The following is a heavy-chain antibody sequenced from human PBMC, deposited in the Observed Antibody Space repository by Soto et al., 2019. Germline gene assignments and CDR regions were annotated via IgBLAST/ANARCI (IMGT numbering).Heavy chain of an antibody. CDR2: ISGSGGST. V-gene: IGHV3-23*01. J-gene: IGHJ6*02. Sequence: PGGSLRLSCAASGFTFSSYAMSWVRQAPGKGLEWVSAISGSGGSTYYADSVKGRFTISRDNSKNTLYLQMNSLRAEDTAVYYCAKRGIVVKSDYYYYGMDVWGQGTTVTVSS. CDR3: AKRGIVVKSDYYYYGMDV. CDR1: GFTFSSYA. D-gene: IGHD3-22*01.